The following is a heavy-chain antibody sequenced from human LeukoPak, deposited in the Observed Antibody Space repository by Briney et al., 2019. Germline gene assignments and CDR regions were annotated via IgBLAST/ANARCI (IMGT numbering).Heavy chain of an antibody. J-gene: IGHJ4*02. CDR3: AKDAYPPTEYYYGSGPPDY. D-gene: IGHD3-10*01. CDR1: GYTFTGYY. V-gene: IGHV1-2*02. Sequence: GASVKVSCKASGYTFTGYYMHWVRQAPGQGLEWMGWINPNSGGTNYAQKFQGRVTMTRDTSISTAYMELSRLRSDDTAVYYCAKDAYPPTEYYYGSGPPDYWGQGTLVTVSS. CDR2: INPNSGGT.